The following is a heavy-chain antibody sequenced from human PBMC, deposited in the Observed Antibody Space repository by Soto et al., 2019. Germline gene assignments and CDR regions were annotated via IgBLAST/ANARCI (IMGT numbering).Heavy chain of an antibody. CDR2: ISSSSTNT. J-gene: IGHJ4*02. V-gene: IGHV3-48*02. Sequence: TGGSLRLSCAGSDFVFCSYSMNWVRQAPGRGLEWVSYISSSSTNTYYAASVRGRFTISRDNAKNSLFLRMISLKDEDTAVYYCTRGTKGGSPPLWGRGTLVTVSS. CDR1: DFVFCSYS. D-gene: IGHD1-7*01. CDR3: TRGTKGGSPPL.